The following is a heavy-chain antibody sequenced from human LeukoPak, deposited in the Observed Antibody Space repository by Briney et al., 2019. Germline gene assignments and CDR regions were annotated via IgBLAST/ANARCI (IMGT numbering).Heavy chain of an antibody. V-gene: IGHV4-4*02. CDR3: ARGGRFLEWSNWFDP. Sequence: PSETLSLTCAVSGGSISSSNWWSWVRQPPGKGLEWIGEIYHSGSTNYNPSLKSRVTISVDKSKNQFSLKLSSVTAADTAVYYCARGGRFLEWSNWFDPWGQGTLVTVSS. CDR1: GGSISSSNW. J-gene: IGHJ5*02. D-gene: IGHD3-3*01. CDR2: IYHSGST.